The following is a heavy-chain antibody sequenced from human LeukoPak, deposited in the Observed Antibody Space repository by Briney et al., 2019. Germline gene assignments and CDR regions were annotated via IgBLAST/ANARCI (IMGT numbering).Heavy chain of an antibody. V-gene: IGHV1-69*05. CDR2: IIPIFGTA. CDR3: ASVGGLESDY. J-gene: IGHJ4*02. CDR1: GGTFSSYA. Sequence: SVKVSCKASGGTFSSYAIIWVRQAPGQGLEWMGRIIPIFGTANYARKFQGRGTITTDESPETAYTELSSLRSQYTAVYYGASVGGLESDYWGQGTLVTVSS. D-gene: IGHD3-16*01.